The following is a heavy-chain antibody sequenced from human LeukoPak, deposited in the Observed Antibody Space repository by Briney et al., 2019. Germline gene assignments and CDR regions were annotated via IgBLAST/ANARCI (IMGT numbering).Heavy chain of an antibody. CDR1: GYTFTSYY. Sequence: ASVKVSCKASGYTFTSYYMHWVRQAPGQGLEWMGIINPSGGSTSYAQKFQGRVTMTRDMSTSTVYMELSSLRSEDTAVYYCARGPEGLQLWRDFDYWGQGTLVTVSS. D-gene: IGHD5-18*01. J-gene: IGHJ4*02. CDR3: ARGPEGLQLWRDFDY. V-gene: IGHV1-46*01. CDR2: INPSGGST.